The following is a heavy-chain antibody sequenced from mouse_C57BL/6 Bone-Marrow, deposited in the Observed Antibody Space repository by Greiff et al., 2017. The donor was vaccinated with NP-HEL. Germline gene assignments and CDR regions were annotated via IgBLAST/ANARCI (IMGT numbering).Heavy chain of an antibody. D-gene: IGHD2-5*01. CDR2: IRSKSNNYAT. Sequence: DVKLVESGGGLVQPKGSLKLSCAASGFSFNTYAMNWVRQAPGKGLEWVARIRSKSNNYATYYADSVKDRFTISRDDSESMLYLQMNNLKTEDTAMYYCVSPYYSNYWFAYWGQGTLVTVSA. CDR3: VSPYYSNYWFAY. V-gene: IGHV10-1*01. CDR1: GFSFNTYA. J-gene: IGHJ3*01.